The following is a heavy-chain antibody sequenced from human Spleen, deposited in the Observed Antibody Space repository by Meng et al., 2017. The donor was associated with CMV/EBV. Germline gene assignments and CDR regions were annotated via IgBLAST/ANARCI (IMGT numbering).Heavy chain of an antibody. V-gene: IGHV4-34*01. Sequence: QGQLQEGGAGLLKPSEALSLTCAVYGASFSDYYWSWIRQPPGKGLEWIGEINHSGSTNYNPSLKSRVTISVDTSKNQFSLKLSSVTAADTAVYYCARNPCGGDSYSVFDIWGQGTMVTVSS. CDR3: ARNPCGGDSYSVFDI. J-gene: IGHJ3*02. CDR2: INHSGST. CDR1: GASFSDYY. D-gene: IGHD2-21*02.